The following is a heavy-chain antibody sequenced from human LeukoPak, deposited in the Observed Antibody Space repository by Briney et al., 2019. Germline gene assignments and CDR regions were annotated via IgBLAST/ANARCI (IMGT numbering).Heavy chain of an antibody. CDR1: GYTFAGYY. CDR2: INPNSGGT. J-gene: IGHJ4*02. Sequence: ASVKVSCKASGYTFAGYYMHWVRQAPGQGLEWMGWINPNSGGTNYAQKFQGWVTMTRDTSISTAYMELSRLRSDDTAVYYCARDYATTTVTSYFDYWGQGTLVTVSS. CDR3: ARDYATTTVTSYFDY. V-gene: IGHV1-2*04. D-gene: IGHD4-17*01.